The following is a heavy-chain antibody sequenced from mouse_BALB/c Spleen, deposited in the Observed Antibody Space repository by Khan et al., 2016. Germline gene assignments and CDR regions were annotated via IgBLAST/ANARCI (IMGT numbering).Heavy chain of an antibody. Sequence: EVQLQESGAELVKPGASVKLSCTASGFSIQDTYIHWVRQRPEQGLDWIGRIDPPNDNTKYDPKFQGKATITADTSSNTAYLQLSSLTYEDTAVYYCARMYYGDHWGQGTTLTVSS. D-gene: IGHD1-1*01. J-gene: IGHJ2*01. CDR3: ARMYYGDH. V-gene: IGHV14-3*02. CDR2: IDPPNDNT. CDR1: GFSIQDTY.